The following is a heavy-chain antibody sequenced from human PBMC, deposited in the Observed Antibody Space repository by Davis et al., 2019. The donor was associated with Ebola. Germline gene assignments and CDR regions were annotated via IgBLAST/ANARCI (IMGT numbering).Heavy chain of an antibody. J-gene: IGHJ4*02. Sequence: PGGSLRLSCAASGFAFRSYGMHWVRQAPGKGLEWVAVISYDGSNKYYADSVKGRFTISRDNSKNTLYLQMNSLRAEDTAVYYCARAGTWIQLWLQGYWGQGTLVTVSS. CDR2: ISYDGSNK. CDR3: ARAGTWIQLWLQGY. D-gene: IGHD5-18*01. CDR1: GFAFRSYG. V-gene: IGHV3-30*03.